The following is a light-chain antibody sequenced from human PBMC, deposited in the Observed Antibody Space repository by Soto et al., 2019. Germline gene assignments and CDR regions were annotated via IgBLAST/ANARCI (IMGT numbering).Light chain of an antibody. Sequence: IVLTQSPVTLSLSPGVGATLSCRASQSVRGNLAWYQQRPGQSPRLLIYGASSRATGIPVRFSGSGSGTEFTLTISSLQSEDFAVYYCQQYNNWPFITFGQGTRLEI. CDR1: QSVRGN. CDR2: GAS. J-gene: IGKJ5*01. V-gene: IGKV3-15*01. CDR3: QQYNNWPFIT.